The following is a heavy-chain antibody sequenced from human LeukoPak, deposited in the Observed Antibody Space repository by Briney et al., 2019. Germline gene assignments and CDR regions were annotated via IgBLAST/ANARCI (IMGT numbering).Heavy chain of an antibody. Sequence: ETLSLTCAVYGGSFSGYYWSWVRQAPGKGLEWVSVIYSGGSTYYADSVKGRFTISRDNSKNTLYLQMNSLRAEDTAVYYCASRKSLIYWGQGTLVTVSS. CDR1: GGSFSGYY. CDR2: IYSGGST. V-gene: IGHV3-53*01. CDR3: ASRKSLIY. J-gene: IGHJ4*02.